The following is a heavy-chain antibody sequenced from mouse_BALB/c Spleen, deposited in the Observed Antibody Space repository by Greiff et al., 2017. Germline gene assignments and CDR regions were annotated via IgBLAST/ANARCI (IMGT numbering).Heavy chain of an antibody. Sequence: EVKVEESGPGLVKPSQSLSLTCSVTGYSITSGYYWNWIRQFPGNKLEWMGYISYDGSNNYNPSLKNRISITRDTSKNQFFLKLNSVTTEDTATYYCARGRDGYYFFDYWGQGTTLTVSS. CDR2: ISYDGSN. D-gene: IGHD2-3*01. CDR3: ARGRDGYYFFDY. V-gene: IGHV3-6*02. J-gene: IGHJ2*01. CDR1: GYSITSGYY.